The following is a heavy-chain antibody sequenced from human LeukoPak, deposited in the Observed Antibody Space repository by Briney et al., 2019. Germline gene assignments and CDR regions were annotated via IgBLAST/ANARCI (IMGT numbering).Heavy chain of an antibody. CDR3: ARQRYSSGCFDY. Sequence: SETLSLTFTVSGVSISSSSYYWGWIRQPPGKGLEWIGSIYYSGSTYYNPSLKSRVTISVDTSKNQFSLKLSSETAADTAVYYCARQRYSSGCFDYWGQGTLVTVSS. CDR1: GVSISSSSYY. CDR2: IYYSGST. D-gene: IGHD6-19*01. J-gene: IGHJ4*02. V-gene: IGHV4-39*01.